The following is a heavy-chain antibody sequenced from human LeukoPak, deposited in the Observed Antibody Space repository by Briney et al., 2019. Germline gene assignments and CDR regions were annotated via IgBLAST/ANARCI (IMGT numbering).Heavy chain of an antibody. CDR1: GFTFSSYA. V-gene: IGHV3-30-3*01. Sequence: GGSLRLSCAASGFTFSSYAMHWVRQAPGKGLEWVAVISYDGSNKYYADSVKGRSTISRDNSKNTLYLQMNSLRAEDTAVYYCARDLRSSGWYYFDYWGQGTLVTVSS. J-gene: IGHJ4*02. D-gene: IGHD6-19*01. CDR2: ISYDGSNK. CDR3: ARDLRSSGWYYFDY.